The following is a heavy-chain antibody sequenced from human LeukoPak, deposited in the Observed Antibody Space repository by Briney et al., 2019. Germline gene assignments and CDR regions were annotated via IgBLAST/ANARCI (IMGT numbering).Heavy chain of an antibody. CDR3: ARRGPSGRSLDY. J-gene: IGHJ4*02. CDR1: GGSISSSSYY. Sequence: SSETLSLTCTVSGGSISSSSYYWGWIRQPPGKGLEWIGSIYYSGSTYYNPSLKSRVTISVDTSKNQFSLKLSSVTAADTAVYYCARRGPSGRSLDYWGQGTLVTVSS. D-gene: IGHD1-26*01. V-gene: IGHV4-39*01. CDR2: IYYSGST.